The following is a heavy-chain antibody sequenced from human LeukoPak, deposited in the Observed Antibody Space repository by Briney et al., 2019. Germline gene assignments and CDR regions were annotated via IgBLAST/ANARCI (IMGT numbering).Heavy chain of an antibody. D-gene: IGHD1-26*01. CDR2: MYYRGST. V-gene: IGHV4-39*01. CDR1: GFTFSDYY. J-gene: IGHJ4*02. Sequence: PGGSLRLSCAASGFTFSDYYMSWIRQAPGKGLEWIGSMYYRGSTYYNESLKSRVTISVDTSKNQFTLRLTSVTASDTAIFYCARQGGWGGAASLFEYWGQGTLVTVSS. CDR3: ARQGGWGGAASLFEY.